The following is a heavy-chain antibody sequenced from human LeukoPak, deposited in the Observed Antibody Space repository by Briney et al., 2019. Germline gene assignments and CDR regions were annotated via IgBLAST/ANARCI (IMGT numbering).Heavy chain of an antibody. Sequence: ASVKVSCKASGYTFTSYDINWVRQATGQGLEWMGWMNPNSGNTGYAQKFQGRVTMTRNTSISTAYMGLSSLRSEDTAVYYCARGRYYDFWSGYYTPYYYYYYMDVWGKGTTVTVSS. CDR3: ARGRYYDFWSGYYTPYYYYYYMDV. J-gene: IGHJ6*03. CDR1: GYTFTSYD. CDR2: MNPNSGNT. D-gene: IGHD3-3*01. V-gene: IGHV1-8*01.